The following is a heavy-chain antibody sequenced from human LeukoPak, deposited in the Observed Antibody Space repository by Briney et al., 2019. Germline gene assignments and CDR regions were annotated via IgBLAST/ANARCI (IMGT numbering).Heavy chain of an antibody. CDR2: ISSSGSI. Sequence: GGSLRLSCAASGFTFSDNYMSWIRQAPGKGLEWVSYISSSGSIYYADSVKGRFTISRDNAKNSLYLQMNSLRAEDTALYYCAKDVTSSGYYLPPNDRYFDLWGRGTLVTVSS. D-gene: IGHD3-22*01. V-gene: IGHV3-11*01. J-gene: IGHJ2*01. CDR1: GFTFSDNY. CDR3: AKDVTSSGYYLPPNDRYFDL.